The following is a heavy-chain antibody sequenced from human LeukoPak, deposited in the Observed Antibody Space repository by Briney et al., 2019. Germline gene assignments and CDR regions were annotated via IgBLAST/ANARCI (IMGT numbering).Heavy chain of an antibody. D-gene: IGHD1-26*01. CDR1: EFTFSSYA. V-gene: IGHV3-23*01. Sequence: PGGSLRLSCAASEFTFSSYAMQWVRQAPGKGLEWVSGISGSGGSTYYADSVKGRFTISRDNSKNTLYLQMNSLRAEDTSLYYCASAIVTTRNTWDMWGQGTQVTVSS. J-gene: IGHJ4*02. CDR2: ISGSGGST. CDR3: ASAIVTTRNTWDM.